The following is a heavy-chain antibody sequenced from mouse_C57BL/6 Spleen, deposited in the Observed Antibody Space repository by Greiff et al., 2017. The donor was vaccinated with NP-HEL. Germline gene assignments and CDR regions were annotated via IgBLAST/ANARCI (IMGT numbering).Heavy chain of an antibody. D-gene: IGHD1-1*01. CDR1: GYTFTSYW. V-gene: IGHV1-53*01. J-gene: IGHJ1*03. CDR2: INPSNGGT. Sequence: QVQLKQSGTELVKPGASVKLSCKASGYTFTSYWMHWVKQRPGQGLEWIGNINPSNGGTNYNEKFKSKATLTVDKSSSTAYMQLSSLTSEDSAVYYWARSDYYGSSYWYFDVWGTGTTVTVSS. CDR3: ARSDYYGSSYWYFDV.